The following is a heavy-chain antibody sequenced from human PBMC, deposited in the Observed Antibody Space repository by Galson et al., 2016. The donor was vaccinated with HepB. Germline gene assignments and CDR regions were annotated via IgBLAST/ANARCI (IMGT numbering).Heavy chain of an antibody. V-gene: IGHV3-21*01. Sequence: SLRLSCAASGFTFNTYSMNWVRQAPGKGLEWVSSISGTSTYIYYADSVKGRFTISRDDAKNSLYLQMNNVRAEDTAVYYCARDLRGMIRFFDWSTHFDSRGQGTLVTVSS. CDR3: ARDLRGMIRFFDWSTHFDS. CDR2: ISGTSTYI. D-gene: IGHD3-9*01. J-gene: IGHJ4*02. CDR1: GFTFNTYS.